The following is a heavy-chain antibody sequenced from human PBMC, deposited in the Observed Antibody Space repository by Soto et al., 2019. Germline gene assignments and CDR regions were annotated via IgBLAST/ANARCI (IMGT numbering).Heavy chain of an antibody. CDR2: TSGSGGST. CDR3: AKDQVDVVATSKDAFDV. V-gene: IGHV3-23*01. J-gene: IGHJ3*01. D-gene: IGHD5-12*01. CDR1: GFTFSSCA. Sequence: EVQLLESGGGLVQPGGSLRLSCAASGFTFSSCAMTWVRQAPGKGLEWASATSGSGGSTYYADSVKGRFTISRDNSKNTLYLQMNSLRAEDTAVYYCAKDQVDVVATSKDAFDVWGQGTMVAVSS.